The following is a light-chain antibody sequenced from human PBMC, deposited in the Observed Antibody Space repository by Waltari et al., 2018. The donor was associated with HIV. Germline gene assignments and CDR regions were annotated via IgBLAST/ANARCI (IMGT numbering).Light chain of an antibody. CDR3: AAWDDSLSAL. J-gene: IGLJ2*01. CDR2: RTG. V-gene: IGLV1-47*01. Sequence: QSVLTQPPSASGTPGQRVTISCSGASSNIGSNYVYWYQELPGTAPKLLIYRTGQRPSGVPDRCSGSKSCTAASLAISGLRSEDETDYYCAAWDDSLSALFGGGTKLTVL. CDR1: SSNIGSNY.